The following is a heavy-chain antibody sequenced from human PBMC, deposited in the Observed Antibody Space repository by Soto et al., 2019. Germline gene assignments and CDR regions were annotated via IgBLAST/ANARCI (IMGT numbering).Heavy chain of an antibody. CDR1: GGTFSSYA. V-gene: IGHV1-69*12. J-gene: IGHJ4*02. CDR2: IIPIFGTA. D-gene: IGHD5-18*01. CDR3: AGSAIPVDTAPANY. Sequence: QVQLVQSGAEVKKPGSSVKVSCKASGGTFSSYAISWVRQAPGQGLEWMGGIIPIFGTANYAQKFQGRVTTTADESTSTAYLELGSLRSEDTAVYYCAGSAIPVDTAPANYWGQGTLVTVSS.